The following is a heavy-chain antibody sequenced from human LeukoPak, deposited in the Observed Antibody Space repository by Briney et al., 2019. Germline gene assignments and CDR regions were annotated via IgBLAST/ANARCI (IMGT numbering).Heavy chain of an antibody. CDR3: ARIMRVDYGTYYFDY. Sequence: GGSLRLSCAASGFTFSDHYIDWVRQAPGKGLEWVGRARNRRNGYSTQYAASVKGRFTFSRDDSENTVYLQMNSLKTEDTAVYFCARIMRVDYGTYYFDYWGPGTLVAVSS. D-gene: IGHD4/OR15-4a*01. CDR2: ARNRRNGYST. J-gene: IGHJ4*02. CDR1: GFTFSDHY. V-gene: IGHV3-72*01.